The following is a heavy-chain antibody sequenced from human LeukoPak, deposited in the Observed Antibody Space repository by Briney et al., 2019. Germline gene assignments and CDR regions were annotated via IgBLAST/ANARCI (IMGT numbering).Heavy chain of an antibody. CDR2: ISGSGGST. V-gene: IGHV3-23*01. J-gene: IGHJ4*02. Sequence: GGSLRLSCAASGFTFSSYAMSWVRQAPGKGLEWVSAISGSGGSTYYADSVKGRFTISRDNSKNMLYLQMNSLRAEDTAVYYCAARPTPKSQYDFWSGYLDWGQGTLVTVSS. D-gene: IGHD3-3*01. CDR3: AARPTPKSQYDFWSGYLD. CDR1: GFTFSSYA.